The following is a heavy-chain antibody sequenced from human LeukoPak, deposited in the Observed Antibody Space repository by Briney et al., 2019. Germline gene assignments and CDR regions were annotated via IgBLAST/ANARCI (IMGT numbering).Heavy chain of an antibody. CDR2: IRYDGSNK. V-gene: IGHV3-30*02. D-gene: IGHD2-21*02. CDR1: GFTFSSYG. CDR3: AKSLGIVVVTANFDY. J-gene: IGHJ4*02. Sequence: GGSLRLSCAASGFTFSSYGMHWVRQAPGKGLEWVAFIRYDGSNKYYADSVKGRVTISRDNSKNTLYLQMSSLRAEDTAVYYCAKSLGIVVVTANFDYWGQGTLVSVSS.